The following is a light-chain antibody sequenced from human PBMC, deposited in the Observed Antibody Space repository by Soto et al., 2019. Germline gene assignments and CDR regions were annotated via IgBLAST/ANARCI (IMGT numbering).Light chain of an antibody. V-gene: IGKV1-27*01. Sequence: DFQMTQSPSSLSASVGDRVTITCRASQDISDHLAWYQHKPGKVPKLLIYEASTLQSGVPSRFSGGGFGTVFILTISSLRPEEVEIYYGKSNNRPPRTSAQGTKGELK. CDR2: EAS. CDR3: KSNNRPPRT. CDR1: QDISDH. J-gene: IGKJ1*01.